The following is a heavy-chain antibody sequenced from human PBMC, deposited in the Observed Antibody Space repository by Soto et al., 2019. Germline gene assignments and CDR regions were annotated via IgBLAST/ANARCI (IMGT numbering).Heavy chain of an antibody. J-gene: IGHJ3*02. CDR2: IWYDGSNK. CDR3: ARGSTPLLSEAFDI. V-gene: IGHV3-33*01. D-gene: IGHD2-15*01. Sequence: QVQLVESGGGVVQPGRSLRLSCAASGFTFSSYGMHWVRQAPGKGLEWVAVIWYDGSNKYYADSVKGRFTISRDNSKNTLYLQMNSLRAEDTAVYYCARGSTPLLSEAFDIWGQGTMVTVSS. CDR1: GFTFSSYG.